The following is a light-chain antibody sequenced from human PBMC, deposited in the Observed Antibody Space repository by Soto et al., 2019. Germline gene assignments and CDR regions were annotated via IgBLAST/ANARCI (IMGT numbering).Light chain of an antibody. CDR2: QVT. V-gene: IGLV2-14*01. CDR1: SSDVGGYYY. J-gene: IGLJ1*01. CDR3: SSYTSSSTFYV. Sequence: QSVLTQPASVSGSPGQSITISCTGSSSDVGGYYYVSWYQHHPGKAPKLMIYQVTNRPSGVSNRFSGSKSGNTASLTISGLQADDEADYYCSSYTSSSTFYVFGTGTQLTVL.